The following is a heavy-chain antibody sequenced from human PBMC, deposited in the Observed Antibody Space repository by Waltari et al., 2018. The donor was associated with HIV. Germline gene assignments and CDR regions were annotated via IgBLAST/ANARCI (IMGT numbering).Heavy chain of an antibody. Sequence: QVQLVESGGGVVQPGTSLTLSCVVAGFTFSNFAIHWVRQSPGKGLEWLAVFWSDGVEISYADSVKGRFTISKDSSQKTLYLHLTSLRAEDTALYYCARGYSSSRWIPLYHWGRGTLVTVSS. D-gene: IGHD6-6*01. J-gene: IGHJ4*02. V-gene: IGHV3-33*01. CDR1: GFTFSNFA. CDR2: FWSDGVEI. CDR3: ARGYSSSRWIPLYH.